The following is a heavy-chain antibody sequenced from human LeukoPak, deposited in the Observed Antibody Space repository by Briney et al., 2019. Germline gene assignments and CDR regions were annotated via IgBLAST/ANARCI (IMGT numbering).Heavy chain of an antibody. CDR2: ISGSGGST. D-gene: IGHD3-3*01. CDR1: GFTFRNFA. V-gene: IGHV3-23*01. J-gene: IGHJ4*02. Sequence: PGGSLRLSCAASGFTFRNFAMTWVRQAPGKGLEWVSVISGSGGSTYYADSVKGRFTISRDNSKNTLYLQMNSLRAEDTAVYYCASQWLLSVSNSTYWGQGTLITVSS. CDR3: ASQWLLSVSNSTY.